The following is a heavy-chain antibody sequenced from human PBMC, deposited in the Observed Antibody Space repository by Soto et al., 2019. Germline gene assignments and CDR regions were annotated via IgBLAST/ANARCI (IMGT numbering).Heavy chain of an antibody. J-gene: IGHJ4*02. V-gene: IGHV1-46*03. Sequence: SVKVSCKASGYTFTSYYMHWVRQAPGQGLEWMGIINPSGGSTSYAQKFQGRVTMTRDTSTSTVYMELSSLRSEDTAVYYCARGGYSGYDFFPFDYWGQGTLVTVSS. CDR1: GYTFTSYY. D-gene: IGHD5-12*01. CDR3: ARGGYSGYDFFPFDY. CDR2: INPSGGST.